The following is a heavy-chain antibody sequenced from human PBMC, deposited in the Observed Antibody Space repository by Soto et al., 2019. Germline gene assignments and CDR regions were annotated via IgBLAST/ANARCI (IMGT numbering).Heavy chain of an antibody. CDR1: GYTFTSYA. CDR2: INAGNGNT. Sequence: GASVKVSCKASGYTFTSYAMHWVRQAPGQRLEWMGWINAGNGNTKYSQKLKGRVTITRDTSASTAYMELSSLRSEDTAVYYCAKSATVPAAIAYWGQGTLVTVSS. V-gene: IGHV1-3*01. D-gene: IGHD2-2*02. CDR3: AKSATVPAAIAY. J-gene: IGHJ4*02.